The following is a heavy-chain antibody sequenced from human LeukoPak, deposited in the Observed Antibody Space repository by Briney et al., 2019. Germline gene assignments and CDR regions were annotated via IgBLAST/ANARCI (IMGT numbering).Heavy chain of an antibody. CDR1: GGSISNYY. CDR3: ARVSPIAVAGSSYYYAMDV. CDR2: IYSSGTT. D-gene: IGHD6-19*01. J-gene: IGHJ6*02. V-gene: IGHV4-4*07. Sequence: PSETLSLNCSVSGGSISNYYWTWIRQPAGKGLEWIGRIYSSGTTTYNPSLKSLVAMSVDTSRNQFSLKLSSVTAADTAVYYCARVSPIAVAGSSYYYAMDVWGQGTTVTVSS.